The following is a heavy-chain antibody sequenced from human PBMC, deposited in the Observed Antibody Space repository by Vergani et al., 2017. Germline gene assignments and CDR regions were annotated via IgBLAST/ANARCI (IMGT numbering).Heavy chain of an antibody. CDR2: ISHTGSA. CDR1: GDSMKNEAFH. D-gene: IGHD3-9*01. J-gene: IGHJ5*02. CDR3: ARRGDYEPLTGKTNYFDP. V-gene: IGHV4-31*03. Sequence: QVVLQESGPGLVKASQTLSLTCTVSGDSMKNEAFHCSWIRHRPGKGLEWIGYISHTGSASYNPSLKVRVTLLVDTSKNQFSLTMISVTDADAAVYFCARRGDYEPLTGKTNYFDPWGQGTLVTVAS.